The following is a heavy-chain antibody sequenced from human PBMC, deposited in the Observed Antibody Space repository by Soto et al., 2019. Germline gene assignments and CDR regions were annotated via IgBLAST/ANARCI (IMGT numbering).Heavy chain of an antibody. CDR3: SRDIMITFSDAFDI. Sequence: GGSLRLSCAASGFTFSSYEMNWVRQAPGKGLDWGSYISSSGSTIYYADSVKCRFTISRDNAKTSLYLQMNSLRAEDTSVYYCSRDIMITFSDAFDIWGQGTMVTVSS. CDR1: GFTFSSYE. CDR2: ISSSGSTI. D-gene: IGHD3-16*01. V-gene: IGHV3-48*03. J-gene: IGHJ3*02.